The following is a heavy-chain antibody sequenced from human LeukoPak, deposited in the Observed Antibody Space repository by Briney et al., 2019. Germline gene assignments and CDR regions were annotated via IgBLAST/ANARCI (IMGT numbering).Heavy chain of an antibody. D-gene: IGHD3-3*01. CDR3: ARVYYRRSGYYNPFDY. J-gene: IGHJ4*02. CDR1: GGTFSSYA. CDR2: IIPIFGTA. Sequence: SVKVSCEASGGTFSSYANSWVRQAPGQGLEWMGGIIPIFGTANYAQKFQGRVTITADESTSTAYMELSSLRSEDTAVYYCARVYYRRSGYYNPFDYWGQGTLVTVSS. V-gene: IGHV1-69*01.